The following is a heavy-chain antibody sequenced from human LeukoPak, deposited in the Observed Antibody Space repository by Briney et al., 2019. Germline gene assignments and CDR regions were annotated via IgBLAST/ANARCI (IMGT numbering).Heavy chain of an antibody. D-gene: IGHD4-11*01. CDR1: GFTFRSYA. CDR3: AKERVTTTTFDY. J-gene: IGHJ4*02. V-gene: IGHV3-23*01. Sequence: PGGSLRLSCAASGFTFRSYAMSWVRQAPGKGLEWVSLISDSGGSTYYADSVKGRFTISRDNSKNTLYLEMSSLRTEDTAVYYCAKERVTTTTFDYWGQGTLVTVSS. CDR2: ISDSGGST.